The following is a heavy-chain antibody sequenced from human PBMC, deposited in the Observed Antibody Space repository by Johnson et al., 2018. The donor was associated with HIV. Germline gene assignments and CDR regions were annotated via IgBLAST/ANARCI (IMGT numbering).Heavy chain of an antibody. CDR3: AKAGQMVAATSAFDI. V-gene: IGHV3-30*18. CDR1: GFTFSNFG. CDR2: ISYDGSNK. D-gene: IGHD2-15*01. Sequence: QVQLVESGGGVVQPGRSLRLSCATSGFTFSNFGMHWVRQAPGKGLEWVAVISYDGSNKYYADSVKGRFTISRDNSKNTLYLQMNSLRAEDTAVYYCAKAGQMVAATSAFDIWVQGTMVTVSS. J-gene: IGHJ3*02.